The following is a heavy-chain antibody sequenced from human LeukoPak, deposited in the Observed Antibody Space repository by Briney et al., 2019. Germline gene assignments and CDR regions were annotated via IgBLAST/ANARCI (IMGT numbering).Heavy chain of an antibody. D-gene: IGHD6-6*01. V-gene: IGHV4-34*01. Sequence: PSETLSLTCAVYGGSFSGYYWSWIRQPPVKGLEWIGEINHSGSTNYNPSLKSRVTISVDTSKNQFSLKLSSVTAADTAVYYCVSSSSLGDFDYWGQGTLVTVSS. CDR3: VSSSSLGDFDY. CDR1: GGSFSGYY. CDR2: INHSGST. J-gene: IGHJ4*02.